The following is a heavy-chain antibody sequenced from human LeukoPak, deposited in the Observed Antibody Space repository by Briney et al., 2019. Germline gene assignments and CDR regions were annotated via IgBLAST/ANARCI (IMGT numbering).Heavy chain of an antibody. CDR3: AKDLWLGYCSSTSCFYFDY. Sequence: PGGSLRLSCAASGFTFSSYAMTWVRQAPGKGLEWVSAISGSGGSTYYADSVKGRFTISRDNSKNTLYLQMNSLRAEDTAVYYCAKDLWLGYCSSTSCFYFDYWGQGTLVTVSS. CDR1: GFTFSSYA. CDR2: ISGSGGST. V-gene: IGHV3-23*01. D-gene: IGHD2-2*01. J-gene: IGHJ4*02.